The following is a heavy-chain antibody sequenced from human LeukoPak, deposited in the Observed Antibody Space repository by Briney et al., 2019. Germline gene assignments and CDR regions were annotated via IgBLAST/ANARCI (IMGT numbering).Heavy chain of an antibody. D-gene: IGHD3-22*01. J-gene: IGHJ4*02. CDR2: ISGSGGST. V-gene: IGHV3-23*01. CDR1: GFTFRSYA. CDR3: AKGMYASSGYLALEY. Sequence: GGSLRLSCAASGFTFRSYAKSWVRQAPGKGLEWVSAISGSGGSTYYADSVKGRFTISRDNSRNTLYLQMNSLRAEDTAVYYCAKGMYASSGYLALEYWGQGTLVTVSS.